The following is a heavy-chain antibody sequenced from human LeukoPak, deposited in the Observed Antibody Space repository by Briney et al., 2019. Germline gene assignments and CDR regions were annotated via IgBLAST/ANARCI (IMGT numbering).Heavy chain of an antibody. Sequence: SEALSLTCAVYGGSFSGYFWSWIRQPPGKGLEWVGVMNHSGSTTYNSSPKRRGPISVDKSKHQYCLKLGSVPAADTAADYCVGGGGSELWLAYFDSSGHGNLWTASS. CDR1: GGSFSGYF. V-gene: IGHV4-34*01. CDR3: VGGGGSELWLAYFDS. D-gene: IGHD5-18*01. J-gene: IGHJ4*01. CDR2: MNHSGST.